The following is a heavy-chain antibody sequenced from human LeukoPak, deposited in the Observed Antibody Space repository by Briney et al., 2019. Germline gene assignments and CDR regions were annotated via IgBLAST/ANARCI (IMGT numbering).Heavy chain of an antibody. CDR3: ATHDCGGSCYFAFDI. V-gene: IGHV4-38-2*01. CDR2: IYHSGST. Sequence: PSETLSLXCAVSGYSISSGYYWGWIRQPPGMGLKWIGSIYHSGSTYYNPSLKSRVTISVDTSKNQFSLKLSSVTAADTAVYYCATHDCGGSCYFAFDIWGQGTMVTVSS. D-gene: IGHD2-15*01. CDR1: GYSISSGYY. J-gene: IGHJ3*02.